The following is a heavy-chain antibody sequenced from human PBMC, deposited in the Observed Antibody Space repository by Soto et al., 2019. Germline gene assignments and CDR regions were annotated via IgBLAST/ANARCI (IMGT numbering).Heavy chain of an antibody. D-gene: IGHD6-13*01. CDR1: GYTFTDYY. CDR2: INPNSGGT. J-gene: IGHJ6*03. Sequence: ASVKVSCKASGYTFTDYYLHWVRQAPGQGLEWKGWINPNSGGTNSAQKFQGWVTMTRDTSISTAYMELSRLKSDDTAVYYCAREAVAAAIKEAYYYYYYMDVWGKGTTVTVSS. CDR3: AREAVAAAIKEAYYYYYYMDV. V-gene: IGHV1-2*04.